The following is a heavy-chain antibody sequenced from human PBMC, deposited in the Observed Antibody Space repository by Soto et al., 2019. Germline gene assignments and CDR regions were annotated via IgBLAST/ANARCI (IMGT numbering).Heavy chain of an antibody. V-gene: IGHV3-7*05. CDR2: IKQDGSAR. D-gene: IGHD2-21*01. CDR1: GFTFSSYW. J-gene: IGHJ3*02. CDR3: ARDSAYCTSPGCKGDTFDI. Sequence: EVQLVESGGGLVQPGGSLRLSCEASGFTFSSYWMSWVRQTPGKGLEWVANIKQDGSARYYVDSVKGRFTISRDNANNSLYLQMNSLRAEDMALYFCARDSAYCTSPGCKGDTFDIWGQGTMVTVTS.